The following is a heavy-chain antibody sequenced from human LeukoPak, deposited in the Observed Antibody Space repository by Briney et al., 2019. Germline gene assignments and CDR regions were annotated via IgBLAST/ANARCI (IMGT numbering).Heavy chain of an antibody. CDR1: GFTFSSYG. CDR3: ARDGRIAAAGTEY. V-gene: IGHV3-30*02. Sequence: GGSLRLSCAASGFTFSSYGMHWVRQAPGKGLEWVAFIRYDGSNKYYADSVKGRFTISRDNSKNTLYLQMNSLRAEDTAVYYCARDGRIAAAGTEYWGQGTLVTVSS. J-gene: IGHJ4*02. D-gene: IGHD6-13*01. CDR2: IRYDGSNK.